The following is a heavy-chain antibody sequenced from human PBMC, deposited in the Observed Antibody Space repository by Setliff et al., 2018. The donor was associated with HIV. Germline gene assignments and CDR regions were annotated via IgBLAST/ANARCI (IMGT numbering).Heavy chain of an antibody. CDR1: GGSFSDYY. J-gene: IGHJ3*02. CDR3: AREKGRYFDWSHTRDAFDI. D-gene: IGHD3-9*01. V-gene: IGHV4-59*01. CDR2: IYTSGST. Sequence: PSETLSLTCTVSGGSFSDYYRSWIRQPPGKGLEWIGYIYTSGSTNYNPSLKSRVTISVDTSKNQFSLRLSSVTAADTAVYYCAREKGRYFDWSHTRDAFDIWGQGTMVTVSS.